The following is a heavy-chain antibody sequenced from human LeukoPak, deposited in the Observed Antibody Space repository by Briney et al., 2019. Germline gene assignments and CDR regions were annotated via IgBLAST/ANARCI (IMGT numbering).Heavy chain of an antibody. J-gene: IGHJ4*02. Sequence: ASVNVSCKASGYTFTGYYVYWVRQAPGQGPEWMGWINPNNGDTHYAQKFQGRVTMARDTSITTAYMELSRLTSDDTAVYFCAKGGSWQRLVWVDYWGQGTLVTVSS. CDR3: AKGGSWQRLVWVDY. D-gene: IGHD3-16*01. CDR2: INPNNGDT. V-gene: IGHV1-2*02. CDR1: GYTFTGYY.